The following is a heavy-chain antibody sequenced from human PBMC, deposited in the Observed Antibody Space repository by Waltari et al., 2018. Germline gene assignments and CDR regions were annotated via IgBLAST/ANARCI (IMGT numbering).Heavy chain of an antibody. J-gene: IGHJ4*02. V-gene: IGHV3-74*01. CDR2: INSDGSTT. CDR1: GFTFSNYW. Sequence: EVQLVESGGGLVQPGGPLRLSCAASGFTFSNYWMHWVRQAPGKGLVGVSLINSDGSTTDYPDSVKGRFTISRDNAKNKLYLQLNSLRREDTAIYYCARGSAAPGVPHWGQGTLVTVSS. CDR3: ARGSAAPGVPH. D-gene: IGHD2-15*01.